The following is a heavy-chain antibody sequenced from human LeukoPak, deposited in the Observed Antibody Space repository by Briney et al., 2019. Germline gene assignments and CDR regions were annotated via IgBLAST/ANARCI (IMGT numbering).Heavy chain of an antibody. CDR2: IYTSGST. J-gene: IGHJ3*02. V-gene: IGHV4-4*07. Sequence: SETLSLTCTVSGGSISSYYWSWIRQPAGKGLEWIGRIYTSGSTNYNPSLKSRVTMSVDTSKNQFSLKLSSVTAADTAVYYCARDRYYYDSSGYFAFDIWGQGTMATVSS. CDR3: ARDRYYYDSSGYFAFDI. D-gene: IGHD3-22*01. CDR1: GGSISSYY.